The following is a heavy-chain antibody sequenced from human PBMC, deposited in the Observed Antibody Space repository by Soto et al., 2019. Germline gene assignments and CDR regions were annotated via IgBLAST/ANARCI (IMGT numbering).Heavy chain of an antibody. CDR2: VWHGGSSK. V-gene: IGHV3-33*06. CDR3: AKKMLAATSGYHPNDVFDM. Sequence: QVQLVESGGGVVQPGRSLRLSCAASGFTFSNYAMHWVRQAPGKGLEWVAVVWHGGSSKYYTDSVKGRFTVSRDNSKNTVYLQMDSLRAEDTAMYYCAKKMLAATSGYHPNDVFDMWGQGTMVTVSS. D-gene: IGHD3-22*01. J-gene: IGHJ3*02. CDR1: GFTFSNYA.